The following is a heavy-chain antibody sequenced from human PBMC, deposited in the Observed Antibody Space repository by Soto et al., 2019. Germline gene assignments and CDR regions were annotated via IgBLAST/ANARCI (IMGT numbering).Heavy chain of an antibody. CDR1: GGSINSGDYY. Sequence: VQLQESGPGLVKPSQTLSLTCTVSGGSINSGDYYWSWIRQPPGKGLEWIGYIYYSGSTNYNPSLKSRLSISVDTSKNQFSLRLSSVTAADTAVYYCARDRYSSSPSFDSWGQGTLVTVSS. D-gene: IGHD6-6*01. CDR3: ARDRYSSSPSFDS. CDR2: IYYSGST. J-gene: IGHJ4*02. V-gene: IGHV4-30-4*01.